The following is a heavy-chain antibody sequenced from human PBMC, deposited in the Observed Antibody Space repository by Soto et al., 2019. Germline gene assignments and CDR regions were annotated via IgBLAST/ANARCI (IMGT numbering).Heavy chain of an antibody. Sequence: QVQLMQSGAEVKKPGASVKVSCKASGYTFTSYGISWVRQAPGQGLEWMGWISAYNGNTNYAQKLQGRVTMTTDTSTSTAYMELRSLRSDDTAVYYCARVESGDYYGSGADFDYWGQGTLVTVSS. CDR2: ISAYNGNT. V-gene: IGHV1-18*01. CDR1: GYTFTSYG. J-gene: IGHJ4*02. D-gene: IGHD3-10*01. CDR3: ARVESGDYYGSGADFDY.